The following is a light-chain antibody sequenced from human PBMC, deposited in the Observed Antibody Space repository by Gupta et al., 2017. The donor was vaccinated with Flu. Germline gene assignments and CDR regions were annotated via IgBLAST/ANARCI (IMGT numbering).Light chain of an antibody. V-gene: IGKV1-33*01. CDR1: QDIRNY. CDR2: DAS. J-gene: IGKJ1*01. Sequence: VGDRVTITCQASQDIRNYLKWYQQKPGKAPDLLIYDASNLEKGVPSRFSGSGYGTEFTFTINGLQAEDVATYYCQQYDSLPTFGQGTTVEIK. CDR3: QQYDSLPT.